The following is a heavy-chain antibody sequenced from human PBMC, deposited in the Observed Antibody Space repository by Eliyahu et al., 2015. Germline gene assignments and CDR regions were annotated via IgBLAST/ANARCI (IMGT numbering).Heavy chain of an antibody. Sequence: QVQLVQSGAEVKKPGSSVKVSCKASGGTFSTYAFSWVRQAPGQGLEWMGGITPIFGTANYAQKFQGRVTIAADESTSTVYMELSSLRSEDSAVYYCARPSADNSGISKPFDYWGQGTLVTVSS. V-gene: IGHV1-69*01. J-gene: IGHJ4*02. CDR3: ARPSADNSGISKPFDY. CDR1: GGTFSTYA. D-gene: IGHD6-19*01. CDR2: ITPIFGTA.